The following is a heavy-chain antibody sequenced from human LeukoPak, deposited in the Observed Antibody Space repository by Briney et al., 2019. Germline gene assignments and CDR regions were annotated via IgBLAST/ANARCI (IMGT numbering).Heavy chain of an antibody. J-gene: IGHJ4*02. Sequence: PSETLSLTCTVSGGSISSSSYYWGWIRQPPGKGLEWIGSIYYSRSTYYNPSLKSRVTISVDTSKNQFSLKLSSVTAADTAVYYCARHGGGRISRQYGDYEPFDYWGQGTLVTVSS. V-gene: IGHV4-39*01. CDR2: IYYSRST. CDR1: GGSISSSSYY. CDR3: ARHGGGRISRQYGDYEPFDY. D-gene: IGHD4-17*01.